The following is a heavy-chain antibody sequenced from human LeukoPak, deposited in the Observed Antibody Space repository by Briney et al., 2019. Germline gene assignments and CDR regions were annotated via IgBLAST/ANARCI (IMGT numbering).Heavy chain of an antibody. J-gene: IGHJ1*01. CDR1: GFTFSDYF. V-gene: IGHV3-7*01. Sequence: GSLRLSCAASGFTFSDYFMTWIRQAPGKGLEWVANIPDDGSETNYVDSVKGRFIISRDNAKNLLSLQMSSLREEDTALYYCARGWAAIPDWGQGTLVTVSS. D-gene: IGHD2-15*01. CDR2: IPDDGSET. CDR3: ARGWAAIPD.